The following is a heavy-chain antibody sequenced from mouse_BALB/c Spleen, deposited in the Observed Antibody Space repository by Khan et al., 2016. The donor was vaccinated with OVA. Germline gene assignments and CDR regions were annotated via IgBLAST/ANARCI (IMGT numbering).Heavy chain of an antibody. J-gene: IGHJ3*01. D-gene: IGHD2-12*01. V-gene: IGHV3-8*02. CDR3: ARSTYRYAFVY. CDR2: IIYTGYT. Sequence: EVQLQESGPSLVKPSQTLSLTCSVTGDSITSGYWNWIRKFPGNKLEYMGYIIYTGYTYYNPSLQSRISKTRHTSKNQYYLQLNSVTDEDTATYYCARSTYRYAFVYWGQGTLVTVSA. CDR1: GDSITSGY.